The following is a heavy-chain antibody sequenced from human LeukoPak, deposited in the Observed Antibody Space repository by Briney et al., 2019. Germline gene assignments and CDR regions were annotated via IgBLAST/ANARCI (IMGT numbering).Heavy chain of an antibody. CDR2: IIPILGIA. D-gene: IGHD4-17*01. Sequence: ASVKVSCKASGYIFTDYYMHWVRQAPGQGLEWMGRIIPILGIANYAQKFQGRVTITADKSTSTAYMELSSLRSEDTAVYYCARDAATVTSPYYYYGMDVWGQGTTVTVSS. CDR3: ARDAATVTSPYYYYGMDV. J-gene: IGHJ6*02. V-gene: IGHV1-69*04. CDR1: GYIFTDYY.